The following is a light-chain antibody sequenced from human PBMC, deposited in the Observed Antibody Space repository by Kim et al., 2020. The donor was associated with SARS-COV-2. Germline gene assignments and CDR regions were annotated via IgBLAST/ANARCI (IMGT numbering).Light chain of an antibody. CDR1: RSNIGRNY. CDR2: DSD. J-gene: IGLJ1*01. Sequence: QSVLTQPPSASGTPGQRVTISCSGGRSNIGRNYVYWYQQAPGTAPKLLIHDSDQRPSGVPDRFSGSKSGTSASLAISGLRSEDEADYYCATWDDSLAAYVFGTGTKVTVL. V-gene: IGLV1-47*01. CDR3: ATWDDSLAAYV.